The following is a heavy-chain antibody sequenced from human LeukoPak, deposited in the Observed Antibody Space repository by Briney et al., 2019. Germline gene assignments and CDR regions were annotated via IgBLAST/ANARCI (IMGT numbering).Heavy chain of an antibody. CDR1: GFTFSDYA. CDR2: ISKDGSDK. CDR3: ARDYWWNYDY. Sequence: PGRSLRLSCAASGFTFSDYAMHWVRQAPGKGLEWVAVISKDGSDKYYPGSVRGRFTISRDNSKNTIYLQMDSLRAEDTAIHYCARDYWWNYDYWGQGTLVTVSS. V-gene: IGHV3-30-3*01. J-gene: IGHJ4*02. D-gene: IGHD1-7*01.